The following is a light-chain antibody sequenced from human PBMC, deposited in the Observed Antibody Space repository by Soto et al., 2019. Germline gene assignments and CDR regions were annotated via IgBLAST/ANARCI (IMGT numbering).Light chain of an antibody. CDR2: DAS. V-gene: IGKV3-11*01. CDR1: QCVSSY. Sequence: SVLTQSPATMSLSPGERATLSCRASQCVSSYLAWYQQKPGQAPRLLIYDASNRATGIPARFSGSGSGTDFTLTISSLQSDDFAVDYCQQDDNWPWTFGQGTKVDI. CDR3: QQDDNWPWT. J-gene: IGKJ1*01.